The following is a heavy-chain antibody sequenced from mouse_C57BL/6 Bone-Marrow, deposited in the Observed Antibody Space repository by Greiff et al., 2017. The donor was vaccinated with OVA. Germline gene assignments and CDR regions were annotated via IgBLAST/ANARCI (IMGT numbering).Heavy chain of an antibody. J-gene: IGHJ1*03. Sequence: QLVESGAELARPGASVKLSCKASGYTFTSYGISWVKQRTGQGLEWIGEIYPRSGNTYYNEKFKGKATLTADKSSSTAYMELRSLTSEDSAVYFCAREGRWPWYFDVWGTGTTVTVSS. D-gene: IGHD2-3*01. CDR2: IYPRSGNT. CDR1: GYTFTSYG. V-gene: IGHV1-81*01. CDR3: AREGRWPWYFDV.